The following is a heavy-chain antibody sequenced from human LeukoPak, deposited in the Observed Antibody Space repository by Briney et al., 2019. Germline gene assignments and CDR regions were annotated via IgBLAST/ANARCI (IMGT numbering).Heavy chain of an antibody. CDR1: GYSFTNNW. CDR3: ATYAGTSSKYFHH. D-gene: IGHD3-10*01. CDR2: ILPGDSDT. J-gene: IGHJ1*01. V-gene: IGHV5-51*01. Sequence: GESLKISCKGSGYSFTNNWIGWVRQVPGKGLEWMGIILPGDSDTRYSPSFQGQVTISADKSINTAYVQWSSLKASDTAMYYCATYAGTSSKYFHHWGQGTLVTVSS.